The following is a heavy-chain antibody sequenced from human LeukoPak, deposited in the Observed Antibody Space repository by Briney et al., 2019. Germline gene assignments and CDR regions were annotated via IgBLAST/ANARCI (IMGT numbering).Heavy chain of an antibody. V-gene: IGHV4-39*01. CDR3: ARLCSGGYDIDY. Sequence: RASETLSLTCAVSGGSISSSSYSWGWVRQPPGRGLEWIGSIYYSGSTYYNPSLKSRVTISVDTSKNQFSLKLSSVTAADTAVYYCARLCSGGYDIDYWGQGTLVTVSS. CDR2: IYYSGST. J-gene: IGHJ4*02. D-gene: IGHD5-12*01. CDR1: GGSISSSSYS.